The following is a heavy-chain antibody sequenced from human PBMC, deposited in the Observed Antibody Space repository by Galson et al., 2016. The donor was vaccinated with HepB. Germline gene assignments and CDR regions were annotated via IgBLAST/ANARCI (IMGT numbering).Heavy chain of an antibody. J-gene: IGHJ4*02. CDR2: IIGSGDHT. CDR1: GFTFSRYA. CDR3: AKAGYSARWYVGPVDY. Sequence: SLRLSCAASGFTFSRYAMSWVRQAPGKGLEWVSAIIGSGDHTNNADSVKGRFTISRDNSKSTIYLQMNSVRVDDTAVYFCAKAGYSARWYVGPVDYWGQGTLVSVSS. D-gene: IGHD5-12*01. V-gene: IGHV3-23*01.